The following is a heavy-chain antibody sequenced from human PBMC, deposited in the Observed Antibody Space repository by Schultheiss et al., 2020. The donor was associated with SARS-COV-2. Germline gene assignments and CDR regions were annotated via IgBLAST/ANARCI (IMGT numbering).Heavy chain of an antibody. CDR3: VRDTYDSSGYYFSDWFDP. D-gene: IGHD3-22*01. CDR2: INHSGST. CDR1: GGSFSGYY. V-gene: IGHV4-34*01. J-gene: IGHJ5*02. Sequence: SETLSLTCAVYGGSFSGYYWSWIRQPPGKGLEWIGEINHSGSTNHNPSLKSRVTISVDTSKNQSSLKLSSVTAADTAVYYCVRDTYDSSGYYFSDWFDPWGQGTLVTVSS.